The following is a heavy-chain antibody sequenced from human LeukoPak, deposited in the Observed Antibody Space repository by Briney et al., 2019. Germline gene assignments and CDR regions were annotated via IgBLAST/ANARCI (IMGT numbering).Heavy chain of an antibody. D-gene: IGHD2-15*01. Sequence: SETLSLTCAVYGGSFSGYYWSWIRQPPGKGLEWIGEINHSGITNYNPSLKSRVTISVDTSKNQFSLKLSSVTAADTAVYYCATKSLGYCSGGSCYDTYYFDYWGQGTLVTVSS. CDR3: ATKSLGYCSGGSCYDTYYFDY. CDR2: INHSGIT. J-gene: IGHJ4*02. V-gene: IGHV4-34*01. CDR1: GGSFSGYY.